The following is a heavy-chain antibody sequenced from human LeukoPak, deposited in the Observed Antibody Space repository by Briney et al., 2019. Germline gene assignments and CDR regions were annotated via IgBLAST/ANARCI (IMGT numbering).Heavy chain of an antibody. Sequence: GESLKISCQASGYDFSNYWIGWVRQMPGKGLDWIGVIYPADSNTRFSPSFQGRVSISFDKSIGTAYLQWMSLKPSGSAMYYCARPRGDLVDGLDFWGQGTLVTVSS. J-gene: IGHJ4*02. V-gene: IGHV5-51*01. D-gene: IGHD3-16*01. CDR1: GYDFSNYW. CDR3: ARPRGDLVDGLDF. CDR2: IYPADSNT.